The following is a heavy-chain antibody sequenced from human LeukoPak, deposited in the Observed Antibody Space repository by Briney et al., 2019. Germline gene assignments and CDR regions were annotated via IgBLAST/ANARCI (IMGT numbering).Heavy chain of an antibody. J-gene: IGHJ3*02. CDR2: INSDGSST. D-gene: IGHD5-24*01. Sequence: GGSLRLSCAASGFTFNNYWMHWVRQSPGKGLVWVSHINSDGSSTSYADSVKGRFTISRDNAKNTLYLQMNSLRAEDTAVYYCAQERRDGYKDDAFDIWGQGTVVTVSS. CDR3: AQERRDGYKDDAFDI. V-gene: IGHV3-74*01. CDR1: GFTFNNYW.